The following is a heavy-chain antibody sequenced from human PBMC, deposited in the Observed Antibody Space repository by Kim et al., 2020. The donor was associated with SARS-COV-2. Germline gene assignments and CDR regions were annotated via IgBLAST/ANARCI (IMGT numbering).Heavy chain of an antibody. J-gene: IGHJ4*02. V-gene: IGHV4-39*01. Sequence: SETLSLTCTVSGGSISSSSYYWGWIRQPPGKGLEWIGSIYYSGSTYYNPSLKSRVTISVDTSKNQFSLKLSSVTAADTAVYYCARLQAAGYYFDYWGQGTLVTVSS. CDR3: ARLQAAGYYFDY. CDR2: IYYSGST. CDR1: GGSISSSSYY. D-gene: IGHD6-13*01.